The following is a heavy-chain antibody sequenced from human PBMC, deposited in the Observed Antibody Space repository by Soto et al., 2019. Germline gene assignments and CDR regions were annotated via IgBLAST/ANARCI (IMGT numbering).Heavy chain of an antibody. Sequence: EVQLLESGGGLVQPGGSLRLSCAASGFTFSSYAMSWVRQAPGKGLEWVSAISGSGGSTYYADSVKGRFTISRDNSKNTLYLQMNCLRAEDTAVYYCAKMAVQIPAAPHEFDYWGLGTLVTVSS. CDR1: GFTFSSYA. CDR3: AKMAVQIPAAPHEFDY. CDR2: ISGSGGST. D-gene: IGHD2-2*01. V-gene: IGHV3-23*01. J-gene: IGHJ4*02.